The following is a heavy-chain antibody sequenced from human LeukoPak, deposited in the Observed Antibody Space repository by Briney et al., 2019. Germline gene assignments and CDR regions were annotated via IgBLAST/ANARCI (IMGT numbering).Heavy chain of an antibody. CDR2: INPNSGRT. D-gene: IGHD6-25*01. V-gene: IGHV1-8*01. CDR3: ARGRSGLAAAGTYDY. J-gene: IGHJ4*02. CDR1: GYTFTSSD. Sequence: RASVKVSCKASGYTFTSSDLNWVRQAAGQGLEWMGWINPNSGRTGYAQKFQGRVTMTENTSISTAYMELSSLRFDDTAVYYCARGRSGLAAAGTYDYWGQGTLITVSS.